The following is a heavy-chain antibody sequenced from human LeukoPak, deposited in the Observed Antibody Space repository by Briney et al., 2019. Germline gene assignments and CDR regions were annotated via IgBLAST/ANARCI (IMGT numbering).Heavy chain of an antibody. V-gene: IGHV1-18*01. D-gene: IGHD3-10*01. J-gene: IGHJ5*02. CDR2: ISGYNGNT. Sequence: ASVKVSCKASGYTFASYGINWVRQAPGQGLKWMGWISGYNGNTNNAQKFQGRVTMTTDTSTSTAYMELRSLRSDDTAVYYCARDADSGSYYNNWFDPWGQGTLVTVSS. CDR3: ARDADSGSYYNNWFDP. CDR1: GYTFASYG.